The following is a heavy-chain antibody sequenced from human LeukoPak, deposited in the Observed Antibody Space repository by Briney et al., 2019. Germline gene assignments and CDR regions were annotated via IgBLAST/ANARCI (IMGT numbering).Heavy chain of an antibody. CDR3: TTDLKESGSDTTTGFQY. V-gene: IGHV3-21*03. J-gene: IGHJ4*02. Sequence: PGGSLRLSCAASGLTFSSYSMNWVRQAPGKGLEWVSSISSSSRDIYYADSVKGRFTISRDNAKNSLYLQMNSLKVEDTAVYYCTTDLKESGSDTTTGFQYWGQGTLVTVSS. D-gene: IGHD1-26*01. CDR1: GLTFSSYS. CDR2: ISSSSRDI.